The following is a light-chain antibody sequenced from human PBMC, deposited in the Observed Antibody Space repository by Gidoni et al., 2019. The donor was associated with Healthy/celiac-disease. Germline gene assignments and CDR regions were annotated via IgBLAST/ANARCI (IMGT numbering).Light chain of an antibody. Sequence: GDRVTITCQASQDISNYLNWYQQKPGKAPKLLIYDASNLETGVPSRFSGSGSGTDFTFTISSLQPEDIATYYCQQYDNLPPLTFAGXTKVEIK. CDR3: QQYDNLPPLT. J-gene: IGKJ4*01. CDR1: QDISNY. V-gene: IGKV1-33*01. CDR2: DAS.